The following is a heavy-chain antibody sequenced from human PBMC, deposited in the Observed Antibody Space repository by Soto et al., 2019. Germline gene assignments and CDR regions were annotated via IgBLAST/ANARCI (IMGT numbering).Heavy chain of an antibody. D-gene: IGHD6-13*01. CDR3: ARDRGSSWPYYFDY. J-gene: IGHJ4*02. CDR2: IYYSGST. Sequence: PSETLSLTCTVSGGSISSGGYYWSWIRQHPGKGLEWIGYIYYSGSTCYNPSLKSRVTISVDTSKNQFSLKLSSVTAADTAVYYCARDRGSSWPYYFDYWGQGTLVTVSS. CDR1: GGSISSGGYY. V-gene: IGHV4-31*03.